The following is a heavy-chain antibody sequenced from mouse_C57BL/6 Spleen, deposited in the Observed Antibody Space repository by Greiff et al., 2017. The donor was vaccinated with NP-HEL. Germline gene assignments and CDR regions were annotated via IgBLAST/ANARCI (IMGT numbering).Heavy chain of an antibody. CDR3: ASEREYDLFYFGF. V-gene: IGHV3-6*01. D-gene: IGHD2-14*01. Sequence: EVQLVESGPGLVTPSQSLSLTCSVTGYSITSGYYWNWIRQSPGNNLEWVGYISDAGSNNYNPSLKNRISITRDTSKYQFILKLNSVTTADTATYCCASEREYDLFYFGFWGTGATLTASS. CDR1: GYSITSGYY. CDR2: ISDAGSN. J-gene: IGHJ2*01.